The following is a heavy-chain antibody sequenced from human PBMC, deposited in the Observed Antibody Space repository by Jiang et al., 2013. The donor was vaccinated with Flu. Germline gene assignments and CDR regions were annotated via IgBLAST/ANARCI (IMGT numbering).Heavy chain of an antibody. CDR3: ARGSSSGWYSYFDY. V-gene: IGHV1-69*01. Sequence: YAISWVRQAPGQGLEWMGGIIPIFGTANYAQKFQGRVTITADESTSTAYMELSSLRSEDTAVYYCARGSSSGWYSYFDYWGRGNPGHRLL. J-gene: IGHJ4*02. CDR2: IIPIFGTA. CDR1: YA. D-gene: IGHD6-19*01.